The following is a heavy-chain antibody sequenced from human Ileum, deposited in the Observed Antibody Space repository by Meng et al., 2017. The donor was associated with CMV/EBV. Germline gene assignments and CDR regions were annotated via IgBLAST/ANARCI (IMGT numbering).Heavy chain of an antibody. CDR3: ARDSTNTWWGGSDY. V-gene: IGHV1-2*02. CDR1: GYTFSAND. Sequence: VLMVQSGAEVKKPGGSVKSSCKAAGYTFSANDIHWVRLAPGQGLEWMGGINPSSGDTRYAQKFQGRVTLTRDTSVTTAYMDLNSLTFDDTAVCYCARDSTNTWWGGSDYWGQGTLVTVSS. J-gene: IGHJ4*02. CDR2: INPSSGDT. D-gene: IGHD2-8*02.